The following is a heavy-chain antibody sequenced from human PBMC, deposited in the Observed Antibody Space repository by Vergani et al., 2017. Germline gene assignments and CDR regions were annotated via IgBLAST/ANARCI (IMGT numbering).Heavy chain of an antibody. V-gene: IGHV3-33*01. CDR1: GFTFSTYA. D-gene: IGHD2-21*01. CDR2: IYYDGGKK. J-gene: IGHJ6*03. CDR3: VREGSYCGSTTCRNPSYVYYYHMDV. Sequence: QVQLVESGGGVVQPGRSLRLSCTSSGFTFSTYAMHWVRQAPGKGLEWVAIIYYDGGKKYYADSVKGRFTIPRDNSRNTLDLLMSSLRAEDTAIYYCVREGSYCGSTTCRNPSYVYYYHMDVWGEGTTVTVSS.